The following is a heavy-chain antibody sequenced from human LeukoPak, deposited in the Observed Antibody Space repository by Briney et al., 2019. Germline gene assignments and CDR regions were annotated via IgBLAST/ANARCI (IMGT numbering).Heavy chain of an antibody. V-gene: IGHV3-7*01. CDR1: GFTFSSYW. Sequence: GGSLRLSCAASGFTFSSYWMSWVRQAPGKGLEWVANIKQDGSEKYYVDSVKGRFTISRDNAKNSLYLQMNSLRAEDTAVYYCARGVLDSITMVNWFDPWGQGTLVTVSS. J-gene: IGHJ5*02. CDR2: IKQDGSEK. D-gene: IGHD3-10*01. CDR3: ARGVLDSITMVNWFDP.